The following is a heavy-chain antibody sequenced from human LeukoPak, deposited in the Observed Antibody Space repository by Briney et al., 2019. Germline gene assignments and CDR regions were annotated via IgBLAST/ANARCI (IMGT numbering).Heavy chain of an antibody. Sequence: SETLSLTCTVSGGSISSSSYYWGWIRQPPGKGLEWIGSIYYRGSTYYNPSLKSRVTISVDTSKNQFSLKLSSVTAADTAVYYCASFSIYCSGGSCSLWYFDYWGQGTLVTVSS. CDR2: IYYRGST. V-gene: IGHV4-39*07. CDR1: GGSISSSSYY. J-gene: IGHJ4*02. D-gene: IGHD2-15*01. CDR3: ASFSIYCSGGSCSLWYFDY.